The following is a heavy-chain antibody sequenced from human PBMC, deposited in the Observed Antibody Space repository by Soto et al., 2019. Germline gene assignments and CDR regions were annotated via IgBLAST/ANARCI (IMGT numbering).Heavy chain of an antibody. Sequence: SETLSRNCSVSGGSIGSFHWLWIRQSPGKGLEWIGFIYHSGSINYNPSLKSRVTISVDASKNQFSLKLSSVTAADSAMYYCARVNVAVVYFDYWGQGTQVT. CDR1: GGSIGSFH. CDR2: IYHSGSI. D-gene: IGHD2-2*01. V-gene: IGHV4-59*01. CDR3: ARVNVAVVYFDY. J-gene: IGHJ4*02.